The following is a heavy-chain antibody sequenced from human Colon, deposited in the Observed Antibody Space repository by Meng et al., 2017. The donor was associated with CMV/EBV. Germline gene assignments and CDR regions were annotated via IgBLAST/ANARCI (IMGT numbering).Heavy chain of an antibody. D-gene: IGHD6-19*01. CDR1: GYSISSGYY. Sequence: SETLSLTCTVSGYSISSGYYWGWIRQPPGKGLEWIGSIYHSGSTYYNPSLRSRVAMSVDTSKNQFSLKMYSVTAADMAVYYCGRSVAGSAGDYFYYYGLEVWGQGTAVTVSS. J-gene: IGHJ6*02. CDR3: GRSVAGSAGDYFYYYGLEV. CDR2: IYHSGST. V-gene: IGHV4-38-2*02.